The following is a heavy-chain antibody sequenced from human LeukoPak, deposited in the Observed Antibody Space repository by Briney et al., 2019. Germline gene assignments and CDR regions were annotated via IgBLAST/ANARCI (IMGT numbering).Heavy chain of an antibody. D-gene: IGHD3-3*01. CDR2: ISDSGGST. J-gene: IGHJ6*03. CDR1: GFTFSTYV. CDR3: SKEDYHFWSSLYFHYMDV. Sequence: GGSLRLSCAASGFTFSTYVMSWVRQAPGKGLEWVSAISDSGGSTYYADSVKGRFSISRDNSKNTLYLQMNSLRAEDTAVYYCSKEDYHFWSSLYFHYMDVLGKGTTVTV. V-gene: IGHV3-23*01.